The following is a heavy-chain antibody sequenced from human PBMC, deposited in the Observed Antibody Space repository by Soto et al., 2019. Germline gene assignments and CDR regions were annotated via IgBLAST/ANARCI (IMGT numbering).Heavy chain of an antibody. Sequence: QVQLVQSGAEVKKPGASVKVSCKASGYTFTSYGISWVRQAPGQALEWMGWISAYTGNTNYAQTLQGRVTMTTDTSTRTAYMNLRRLRSDDTTVYYCARASIVVVQAALRSYSYIDVWGKGTTLTVSS. CDR3: ARASIVVVQAALRSYSYIDV. J-gene: IGHJ6*03. CDR2: ISAYTGNT. V-gene: IGHV1-18*01. CDR1: GYTFTSYG. D-gene: IGHD2-2*01.